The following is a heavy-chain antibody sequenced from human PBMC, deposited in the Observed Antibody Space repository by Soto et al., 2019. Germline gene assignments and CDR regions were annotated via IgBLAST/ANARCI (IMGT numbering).Heavy chain of an antibody. V-gene: IGHV1-18*01. CDR1: GYTFTSYG. J-gene: IGHJ6*03. D-gene: IGHD1-1*01. CDR3: AGESLKRSHGTTGRTYYYYMDV. Sequence: ASVKVSCKASGYTFTSYGISWVRQAPGQGLEWMGWISAYNGNTNYAQKLQGRVTMTTDTSTSTAYMELRSLRSDDTAVYYCAGESLKRSHGTTGRTYYYYMDVWGKGTTVTVSS. CDR2: ISAYNGNT.